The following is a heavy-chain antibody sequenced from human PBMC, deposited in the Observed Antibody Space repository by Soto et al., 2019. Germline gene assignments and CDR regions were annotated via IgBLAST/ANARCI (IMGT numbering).Heavy chain of an antibody. D-gene: IGHD4-4*01. V-gene: IGHV4-39*01. J-gene: IGHJ5*02. CDR1: GGSICSSSYY. CDR3: ARLPDYSNYEVRWFDP. CDR2: IYYSGST. Sequence: AETLSLTCTVSGGSICSSSYYWGWIRQPPGKGLEWIGSIYYSGSTYYNPSLKSRVTISVDTSKNQFSLKLSSVTAADTAVYYCARLPDYSNYEVRWFDPWGQGTLVTVSS.